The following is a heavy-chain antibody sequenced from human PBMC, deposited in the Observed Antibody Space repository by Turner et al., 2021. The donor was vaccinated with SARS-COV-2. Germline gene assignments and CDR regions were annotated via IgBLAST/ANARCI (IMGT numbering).Heavy chain of an antibody. CDR2: ISDNGSNN. Sequence: VQVVESGGGVVRLGRSLRPSCSASVCTFRYYAMHLVRQAPGKGLEQVAGISDNGSNNNYGDSVKCRFTISGYNSKNTLYLQMNSLRAQDTAVYYCAIDRGSGCYRLSAVGNYCDYWGQGTLVTVSS. V-gene: IGHV3-30-3*01. CDR3: AIDRGSGCYRLSAVGNYCDY. CDR1: VCTFRYYA. D-gene: IGHD6-19*01. J-gene: IGHJ4*02.